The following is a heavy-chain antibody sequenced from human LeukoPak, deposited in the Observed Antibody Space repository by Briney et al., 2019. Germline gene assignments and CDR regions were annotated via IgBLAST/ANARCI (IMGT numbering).Heavy chain of an antibody. Sequence: ASVKVSCKASGGTFSSYAISWVRQAPGQGLEWMGRIIPILGIANCAQKFQGRVTITADKSTSTAYMELSSLRSEDTAVYYCARGGIDSIVATMDDTYYFDYWGQGTLVTVSS. CDR3: ARGGIDSIVATMDDTYYFDY. V-gene: IGHV1-69*04. CDR1: GGTFSSYA. J-gene: IGHJ4*02. CDR2: IIPILGIA. D-gene: IGHD5-12*01.